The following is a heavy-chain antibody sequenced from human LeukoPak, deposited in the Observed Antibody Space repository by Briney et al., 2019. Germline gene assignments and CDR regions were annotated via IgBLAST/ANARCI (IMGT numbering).Heavy chain of an antibody. CDR1: GGSFSGYY. CDR3: ARAARDVVVPAAPFDY. Sequence: PSDTLSLTCAVYGGSFSGYYWSWIRQPPGKGLECIGEINHSGSTNYNPSLKSRVTISVDTSKNQFSLKLSSVTAADTAVYYCARAARDVVVPAAPFDYWGQGTLVTVSS. CDR2: INHSGST. V-gene: IGHV4-34*01. J-gene: IGHJ4*02. D-gene: IGHD2-2*01.